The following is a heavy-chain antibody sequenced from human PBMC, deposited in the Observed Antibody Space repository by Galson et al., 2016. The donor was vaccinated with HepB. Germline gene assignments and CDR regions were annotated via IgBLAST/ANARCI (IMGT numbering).Heavy chain of an antibody. D-gene: IGHD2-2*01. V-gene: IGHV2-5*02. J-gene: IGHJ4*02. Sequence: PALVKPTQTLTLTCTFSGFSLFSSGVGVGWIRQPPGKALEWLALISWDDHKPYSPSLKGRAIITKDTSKNQVVLTMANMDPVDTATYSCAHRPGDFGICMTASCKADYFDYWGQGALVTVSS. CDR3: AHRPGDFGICMTASCKADYFDY. CDR1: GFSLFSSGVG. CDR2: ISWDDHK.